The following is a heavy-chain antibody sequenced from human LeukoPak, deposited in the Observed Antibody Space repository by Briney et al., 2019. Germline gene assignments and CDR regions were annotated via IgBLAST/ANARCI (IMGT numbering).Heavy chain of an antibody. CDR2: MHHSGST. CDR1: GGSIRSYY. J-gene: IGHJ5*02. D-gene: IGHD6-19*01. Sequence: PSETLSLTCSVSGGSIRSYYWSWIRQPPGKGLEWIGYMHHSGSTKHNPYLKSRVTISVDTSKSQFSLKLSSVTAADTAVYYCARHAAVEGSSGWSPLWWFDPWGQGTLVTVSS. CDR3: ARHAAVEGSSGWSPLWWFDP. V-gene: IGHV4-59*08.